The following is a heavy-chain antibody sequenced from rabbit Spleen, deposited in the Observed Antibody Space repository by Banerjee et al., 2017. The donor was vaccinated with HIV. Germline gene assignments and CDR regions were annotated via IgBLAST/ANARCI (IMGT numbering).Heavy chain of an antibody. CDR2: INTATGKD. J-gene: IGHJ4*01. CDR3: ARDLAGAIGWNFYL. D-gene: IGHD4-1*01. V-gene: IGHV1S45*01. CDR1: GFSFSDRDV. Sequence: QEQLVESGGGLVQPEGSLTLTCKASGFSFSDRDVMCWVRQAPGKGLEWIACINTATGKDVYANWVNGRFTISRTSSTTVTLQMTSLAAADTATYFCARDLAGAIGWNFYLWGQGTLVTVS.